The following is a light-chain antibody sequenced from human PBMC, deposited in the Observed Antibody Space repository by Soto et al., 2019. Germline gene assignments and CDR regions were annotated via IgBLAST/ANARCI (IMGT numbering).Light chain of an antibody. J-gene: IGKJ1*01. CDR2: AAS. V-gene: IGKV3-20*01. Sequence: EIVLTQSPGTLALSPGERATLSCRASQSVSSNLLAWYQQKPGQAPRLLIYAASTRATGISDRFSGGGSGAGFTLTISRLEPGDFAVYFCQQYGGSPPWTFGQGTKV. CDR1: QSVSSNL. CDR3: QQYGGSPPWT.